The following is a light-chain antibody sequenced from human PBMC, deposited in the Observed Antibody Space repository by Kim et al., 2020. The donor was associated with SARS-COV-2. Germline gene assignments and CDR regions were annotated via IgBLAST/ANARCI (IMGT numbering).Light chain of an antibody. Sequence: DIQMTQSLSTLSASVGDRVTITCRASQSISSWLAWYQQKPGKAPKLLIYKASSLESGVPSRFSGSGSGTEFTLTISSLQPDDFATYYCQQYNSYSPYTFGQGTKLEI. V-gene: IGKV1-5*03. J-gene: IGKJ2*01. CDR3: QQYNSYSPYT. CDR2: KAS. CDR1: QSISSW.